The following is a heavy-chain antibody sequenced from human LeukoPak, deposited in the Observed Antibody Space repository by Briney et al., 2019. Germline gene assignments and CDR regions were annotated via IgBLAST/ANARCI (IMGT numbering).Heavy chain of an antibody. V-gene: IGHV2-70*04. J-gene: IGHJ3*02. Sequence: SGPALVKPTQTLTLTCTFSGFSLSTSGMRVSWIRQPPGKALEWLARIDWDDDKFYSTSLKTRLTISKDISKNQVVLTMTNMDPVNTATYYCARLSVAGTSEDAFDIWGQGTMVTVSS. CDR2: IDWDDDK. CDR1: GFSLSTSGMR. CDR3: ARLSVAGTSEDAFDI. D-gene: IGHD6-19*01.